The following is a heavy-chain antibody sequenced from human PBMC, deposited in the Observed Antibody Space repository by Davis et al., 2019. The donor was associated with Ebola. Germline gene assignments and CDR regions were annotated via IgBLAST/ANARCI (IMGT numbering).Heavy chain of an antibody. D-gene: IGHD3-10*01. CDR3: ARAVTMVLPSGWFDP. CDR2: ISAYNGNT. CDR1: GYTFTRYG. V-gene: IGHV1-18*01. Sequence: AASVKVSCKASGYTFTRYGISWVRQAPGQGLEWMGWISAYNGNTNYAQNLQGRVTMTTDTSTITAYMEVRSLRYDDTAVYYLARAVTMVLPSGWFDPWGQGTLVTVSS. J-gene: IGHJ5*02.